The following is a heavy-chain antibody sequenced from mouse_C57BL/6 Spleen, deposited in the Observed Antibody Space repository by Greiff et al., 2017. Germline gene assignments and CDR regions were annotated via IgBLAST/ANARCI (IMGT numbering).Heavy chain of an antibody. CDR1: GYTFTDYY. D-gene: IGHD2-3*01. CDR3: ARKDGFYYYAMDY. V-gene: IGHV1-26*01. Sequence: VQLQQSGPELVKPGASVKISCKASGYTFTDYYMNWVKQSPGQSLEWIGDINPNNGGTSYNQKFKGKATLTVDKSSSTAYMELRSLTSEDSAVYYCARKDGFYYYAMDYWGQGTSVTVSS. CDR2: INPNNGGT. J-gene: IGHJ4*01.